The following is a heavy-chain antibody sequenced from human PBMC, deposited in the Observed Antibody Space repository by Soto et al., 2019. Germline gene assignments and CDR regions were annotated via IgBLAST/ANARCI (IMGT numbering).Heavy chain of an antibody. CDR3: ARGNVDTAMTFDY. V-gene: IGHV1-69*13. J-gene: IGHJ4*02. Sequence: SVKVSCKASGGTFSSYAISWVRQAPGQGLEWMGGIIPIFGTANYAQKFQGRVTITADESTSTAYMELSRLRSEDTAVYYCARGNVDTAMTFDYWGQGNLVTVSS. D-gene: IGHD5-18*01. CDR1: GGTFSSYA. CDR2: IIPIFGTA.